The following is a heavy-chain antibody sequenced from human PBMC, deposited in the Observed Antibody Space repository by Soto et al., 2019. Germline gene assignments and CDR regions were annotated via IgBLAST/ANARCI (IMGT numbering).Heavy chain of an antibody. CDR3: AKNGDFWSWGMDV. D-gene: IGHD3-3*01. Sequence: PGGSLSLSCTASGFPFSTYAMTWVRPAPGKGLEWVAIIISSGDGTYYVDSVKGRFTISRDNSRNTLNLQMNSLRAEDTAVYYCAKNGDFWSWGMDVWGQGTTVTVSS. CDR1: GFPFSTYA. V-gene: IGHV3-23*01. J-gene: IGHJ6*02. CDR2: IISSGDGT.